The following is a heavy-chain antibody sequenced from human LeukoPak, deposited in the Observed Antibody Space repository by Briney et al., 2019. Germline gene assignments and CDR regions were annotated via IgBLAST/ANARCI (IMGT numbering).Heavy chain of an antibody. Sequence: SETLSLTCAVYGGSFSGYYWSWIRQPPGKGLEWIGEINHSGSTNYNPSLKSRVTISVDTSKNQFSLKLSSVTAADTAVYYWARAAGIVVVPAAMFDYWGQGTLVTVSS. J-gene: IGHJ4*02. CDR1: GGSFSGYY. D-gene: IGHD2-2*01. V-gene: IGHV4-34*01. CDR2: INHSGST. CDR3: ARAAGIVVVPAAMFDY.